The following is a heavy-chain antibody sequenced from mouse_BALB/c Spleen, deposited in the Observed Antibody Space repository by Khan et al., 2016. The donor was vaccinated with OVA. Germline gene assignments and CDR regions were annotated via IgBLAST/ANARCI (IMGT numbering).Heavy chain of an antibody. CDR1: GYTFTNYI. CDR3: ARDCGSSFWFAY. V-gene: IGHV1S136*01. J-gene: IGHJ3*01. CDR2: INPYNDGT. D-gene: IGHD1-1*01. Sequence: VQLKQSGPELVKPGASVKMSCKASGYTFTNYIIHWMKQKPGQGLEWIGYINPYNDGTKYNEKFKGKDTPTSDKSSSTAYMELSGLTSEDSAVYYCARDCGSSFWFAYWGQGTLVTVSA.